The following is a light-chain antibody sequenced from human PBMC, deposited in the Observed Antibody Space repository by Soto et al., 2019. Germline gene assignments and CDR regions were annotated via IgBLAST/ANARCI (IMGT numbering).Light chain of an antibody. CDR2: DVT. CDR3: TSFTTAYTHV. Sequence: QSVLTQPASVSASPGQSITVSCTGTSSDIGRYDYVSWYQQHPGKVPKLLIYDVTNRPSGVSNRFSGSKSGSTASLTISGLQAEDEADYYCTSFTTAYTHVFGTGTKVTVL. J-gene: IGLJ1*01. CDR1: SSDIGRYDY. V-gene: IGLV2-14*03.